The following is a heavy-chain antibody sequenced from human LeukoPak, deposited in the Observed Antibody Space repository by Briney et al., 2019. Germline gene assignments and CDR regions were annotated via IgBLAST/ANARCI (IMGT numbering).Heavy chain of an antibody. CDR2: IGSASGTK. D-gene: IGHD6-13*01. CDR3: ARGGDSRGLDNYYYGMDV. CDR1: GLTFSSYA. Sequence: GGSLRLSCAASGLTFSSYAMSWVRQAPGKGLEWVAAIGSASGTKYYADSVKGRFAISRDDSKSTLYLQMSSLRGEDTAAYYCARGGDSRGLDNYYYGMDVWGQGTTVTVSS. V-gene: IGHV3-23*01. J-gene: IGHJ6*02.